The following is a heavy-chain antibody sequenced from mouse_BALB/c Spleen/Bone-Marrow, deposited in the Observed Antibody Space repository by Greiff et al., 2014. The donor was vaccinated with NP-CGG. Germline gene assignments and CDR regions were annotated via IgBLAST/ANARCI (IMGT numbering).Heavy chain of an antibody. Sequence: EVMLVEPGGGLVQPGGSLKLSCAASGFDFSRYWMSWVRQAPGKGLEWIGEIKPDSSTINYTPSLKDKFIISRDNAKNTLYLQMSKVRSEDTALYYCARLNYYGNLFVWGAGTTVTVSS. J-gene: IGHJ1*01. CDR3: ARLNYYGNLFV. D-gene: IGHD1-1*01. CDR2: IKPDSSTI. V-gene: IGHV4-1*02. CDR1: GFDFSRYW.